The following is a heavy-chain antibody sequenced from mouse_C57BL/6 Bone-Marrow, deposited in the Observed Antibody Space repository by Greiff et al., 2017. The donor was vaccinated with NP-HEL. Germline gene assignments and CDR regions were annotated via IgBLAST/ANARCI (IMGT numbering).Heavy chain of an antibody. J-gene: IGHJ4*01. D-gene: IGHD2-5*01. V-gene: IGHV5-17*01. CDR1: GFTFSDYG. CDR3: ARPYYSNYVGAMDY. Sequence: EVMLVESGGGLVKPGGSLKLSCAASGFTFSDYGMHWVRQAPEKGLEWVAYISSGSSTIYYADTVKGRFTISRDNAKNTLFLQMTSLRSEDTAMYYCARPYYSNYVGAMDYWGQGTSVTVSS. CDR2: ISSGSSTI.